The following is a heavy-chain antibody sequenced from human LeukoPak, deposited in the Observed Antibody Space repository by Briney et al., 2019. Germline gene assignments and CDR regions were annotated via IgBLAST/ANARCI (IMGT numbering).Heavy chain of an antibody. V-gene: IGHV4-38-2*02. D-gene: IGHD3-3*01. CDR3: ARGQIYDYWTPVSWKFDL. J-gene: IGHJ2*01. CDR2: VYTTGAGST. Sequence: SETLSLTCTVSGFSITSGYCWGWIRQPPGKGLERMGNVYTTGAGSTSHNPSLKSPAAVSSDTSKNQVSLKLNSVTAAATAVYYCARGQIYDYWTPVSWKFDLWGRGTLVTVSS. CDR1: GFSITSGYC.